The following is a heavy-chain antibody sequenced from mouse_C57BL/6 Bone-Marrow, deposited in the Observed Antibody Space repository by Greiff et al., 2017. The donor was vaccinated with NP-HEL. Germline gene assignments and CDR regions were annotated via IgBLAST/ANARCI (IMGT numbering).Heavy chain of an antibody. Sequence: EVQGVESGGGLVKPGGSLKLSCAASGFTFSSYAMSWVRQTPEKRLEWVATISDGGSYTYYPDNVKGRFPISRDNAKNNLYLQMSHLKSEDTAMYCCARDGSGVFGDWGQGALVTVSA. J-gene: IGHJ3*01. CDR1: GFTFSSYA. V-gene: IGHV5-4*01. CDR2: ISDGGSYT. CDR3: ARDGSGVFGD.